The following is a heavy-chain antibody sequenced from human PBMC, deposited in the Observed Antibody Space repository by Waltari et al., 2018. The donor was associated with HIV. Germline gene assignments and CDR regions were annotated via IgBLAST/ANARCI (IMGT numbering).Heavy chain of an antibody. D-gene: IGHD6-19*01. Sequence: QVQLVQSGAEVKKPGASVKVSCKASGYTFTGYYMHWVRQAPGQGLEWMGWINPNSGGTNYAQKFQGRGTMTRDTSISTAYMELSRLRSDDTAVYYCARELRNIAVAGTCFDYWGQGTLVTVSS. CDR3: ARELRNIAVAGTCFDY. CDR1: GYTFTGYY. V-gene: IGHV1-2*02. J-gene: IGHJ4*02. CDR2: INPNSGGT.